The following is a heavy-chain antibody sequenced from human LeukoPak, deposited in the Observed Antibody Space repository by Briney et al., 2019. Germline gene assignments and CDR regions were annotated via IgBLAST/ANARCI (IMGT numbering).Heavy chain of an antibody. Sequence: LETLSLTCAVYGGSIIGYYWSWIRQPAGKGLEWIGRIHGTGGTDYNPSLKSRVTMSVDTSKNQFSLKLTSVTAADTAVYYCAKDGSSWPFFDSWGQGTLVTVSS. J-gene: IGHJ4*02. V-gene: IGHV4-4*07. CDR1: GGSIIGYY. CDR2: IHGTGGT. D-gene: IGHD6-13*01. CDR3: AKDGSSWPFFDS.